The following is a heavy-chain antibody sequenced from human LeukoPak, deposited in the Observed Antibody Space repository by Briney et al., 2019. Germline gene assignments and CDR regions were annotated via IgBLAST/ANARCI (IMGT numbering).Heavy chain of an antibody. CDR3: AREAERRIVN. D-gene: IGHD1-1*01. CDR1: GFSISCVYY. Sequence: SETLSLTCVVSGFSISCVYYWGWIRQPPGKGLEWIANIHVSGTTFYNSSLNSRVAISIDTSKNQFSLKLSSGTAADTAVYCAREAERRIVNWGRGTLVTVSS. J-gene: IGHJ4*02. V-gene: IGHV4-38-2*02. CDR2: IHVSGTT.